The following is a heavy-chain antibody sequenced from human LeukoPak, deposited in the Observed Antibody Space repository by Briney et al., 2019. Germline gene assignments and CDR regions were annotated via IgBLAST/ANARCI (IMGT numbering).Heavy chain of an antibody. CDR1: GFTLKNYA. D-gene: IGHD6-19*01. V-gene: IGHV3-23*01. CDR3: AKASWVSSADAVL. J-gene: IGHJ4*02. CDR2: LRGDGET. Sequence: GGSLRLSCAASGFTLKNYAMSWVRQAPARGLEWVASLRGDGETFYADSVRGRFTLSRDDSRNSVYLHLNNLRVGDTAVYYCAKASWVSSADAVLWGQGTVVTVS.